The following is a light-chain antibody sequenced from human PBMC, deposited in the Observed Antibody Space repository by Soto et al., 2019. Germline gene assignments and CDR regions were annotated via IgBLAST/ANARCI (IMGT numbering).Light chain of an antibody. V-gene: IGKV3-20*01. J-gene: IGKJ1*01. CDR1: QTVRDTY. CDR2: DTS. CDR3: QQYGSSPGT. Sequence: EIVLTQSPATLSLSPGERATLSCRASQTVRDTYLAWYQQKPGQAPSLLLYDTSTRATDIPDRFSGSGSGTDFALTISRVEPEDFAVYFCQQYGSSPGTFGQGTKVDIK.